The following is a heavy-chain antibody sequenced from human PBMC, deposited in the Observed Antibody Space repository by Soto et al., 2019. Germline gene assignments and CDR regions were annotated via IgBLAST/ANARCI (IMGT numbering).Heavy chain of an antibody. V-gene: IGHV3-7*01. D-gene: IGHD3-10*01. CDR1: GFTFSFYW. Sequence: EVQLVESGGGLVQPGGSLRLSCAASGFTFSFYWMSWVRPAPGKGLEWVANIKEDGSEKYYVDSVKGRFTISRDNAKNSLYLQMNSLRAEDTAVYYCARGRMVRGVTFYYYYYMDVWGKGTTVTVS. CDR2: IKEDGSEK. J-gene: IGHJ6*03. CDR3: ARGRMVRGVTFYYYYYMDV.